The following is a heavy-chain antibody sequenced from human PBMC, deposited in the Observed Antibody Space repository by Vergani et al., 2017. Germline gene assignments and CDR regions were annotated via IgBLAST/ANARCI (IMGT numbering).Heavy chain of an antibody. D-gene: IGHD6-13*01. CDR1: GYSFTSYW. Sequence: EVQLVQSGAEVKKPGESLTISCKGSGYSFTSYWIGWVRQMPGKGLEWMGIIYPGDSDTRYSPSFQGQVTISADKSISTAYLQWSSLKASDTAMYYCARRSRVIAAAGTPWLYWGQGTLVTVSS. J-gene: IGHJ4*02. CDR2: IYPGDSDT. V-gene: IGHV5-51*03. CDR3: ARRSRVIAAAGTPWLY.